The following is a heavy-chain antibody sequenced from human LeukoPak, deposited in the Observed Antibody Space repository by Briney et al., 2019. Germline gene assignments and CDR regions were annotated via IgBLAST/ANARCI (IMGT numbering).Heavy chain of an antibody. CDR2: IYYSGST. CDR3: ARVNADSGYDGVPYYYYGMDV. J-gene: IGHJ6*02. Sequence: SETLSLTCTVSGGSISSYYWSWIRQPPGKGLEWIGYIYYSGSTNYNPSLKSRVTISVDTSKNQFSLKLSSVTAADTAVYYCARVNADSGYDGVPYYYYGMDVWGQGTTVTVSS. CDR1: GGSISSYY. D-gene: IGHD5-12*01. V-gene: IGHV4-59*01.